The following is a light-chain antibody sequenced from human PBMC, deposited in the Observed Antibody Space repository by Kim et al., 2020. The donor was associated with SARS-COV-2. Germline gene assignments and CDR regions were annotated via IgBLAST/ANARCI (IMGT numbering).Light chain of an antibody. CDR2: DVS. CDR3: SSYTTSSTRV. V-gene: IGLV2-14*03. J-gene: IGLJ1*01. Sequence: GQSITISCTGTSSDVGGYNYVSWYQQHPGKVPNLMIYDVSNRPSGVSNRFAGSKSGNTASLTISGLQAEDEADYYCSSYTTSSTRVFGTGTKVTVL. CDR1: SSDVGGYNY.